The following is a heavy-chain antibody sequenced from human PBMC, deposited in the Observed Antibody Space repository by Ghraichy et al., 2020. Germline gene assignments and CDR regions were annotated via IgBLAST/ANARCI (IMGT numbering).Heavy chain of an antibody. J-gene: IGHJ6*03. CDR3: AKDASAARLGYYYMDV. Sequence: GGSLRLSCAASGFTFSSYGMHWVRQAPGKGLEWVAFIRYDGSNKYYADSVKGRFTISRDNSKNTLYLQMNSLRAEDTAVYYCAKDASAARLGYYYMDVWARGPRSPSP. CDR2: IRYDGSNK. CDR1: GFTFSSYG. V-gene: IGHV3-30*02. D-gene: IGHD6-6*01.